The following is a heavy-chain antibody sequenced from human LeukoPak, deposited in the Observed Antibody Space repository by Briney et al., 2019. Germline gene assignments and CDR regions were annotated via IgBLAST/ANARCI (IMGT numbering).Heavy chain of an antibody. CDR2: IHYTGSP. D-gene: IGHD6-6*01. J-gene: IGHJ6*02. CDR1: GGSLNSDY. V-gene: IGHV4-59*08. CDR3: ARQRSIGDYYYGMDV. Sequence: PSETLSLTCSVSGGSLNSDYWTWIRRPPGKGLEYIGYIHYTGSPYYNLSLKSRVIISADTSKNQFPMTVSSVTAADTAVYYCARQRSIGDYYYGMDVWGQGTTVTVSS.